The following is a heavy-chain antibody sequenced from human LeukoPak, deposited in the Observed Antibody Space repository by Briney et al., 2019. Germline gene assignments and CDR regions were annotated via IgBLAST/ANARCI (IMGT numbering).Heavy chain of an antibody. CDR2: ISSSSSTI. J-gene: IGHJ5*02. Sequence: GGSLRLSCAASGFTFSDYYMSWIRQAPGKGLEWVSYISSSSSTIYYADSVKGRFTISRDNAKNSLYLQINSLRAEDTAVYYCARGDYGSGNNWFDPWGQGTLVTVSS. V-gene: IGHV3-11*04. CDR3: ARGDYGSGNNWFDP. D-gene: IGHD3-10*01. CDR1: GFTFSDYY.